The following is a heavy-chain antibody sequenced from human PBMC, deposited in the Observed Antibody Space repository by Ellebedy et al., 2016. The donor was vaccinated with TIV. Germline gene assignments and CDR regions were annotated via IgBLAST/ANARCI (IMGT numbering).Heavy chain of an antibody. CDR2: INSDGSIT. J-gene: IGHJ5*02. V-gene: IGHV3-74*03. CDR3: ARGFSSNWYNYFDP. CDR1: GFTFSNYW. D-gene: IGHD6-19*01. Sequence: GESLKISCAASGFTFSNYWMHWVRQAPGKGLVWVSRINSDGSITAYADSVKGRFTISRDNAKNTLSVQMNSLRAEDTAVYYCARGFSSNWYNYFDPWGQGTLVTVPS.